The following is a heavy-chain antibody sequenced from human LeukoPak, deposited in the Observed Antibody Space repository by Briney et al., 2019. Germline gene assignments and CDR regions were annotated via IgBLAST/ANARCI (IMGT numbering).Heavy chain of an antibody. V-gene: IGHV3-7*01. Sequence: AGSLRLSCAASGFTFSSYWMSWIRQAPGKGLEWVANINQDGSEKYYVDSVKGRFTISRDNAKNSLYLQMNSLRAEDTAVYYCARESPRVIVVVPAAMGGGGWFDPWGQGTLVTVSS. J-gene: IGHJ5*02. CDR1: GFTFSSYW. CDR3: ARESPRVIVVVPAAMGGGGWFDP. CDR2: INQDGSEK. D-gene: IGHD2-2*01.